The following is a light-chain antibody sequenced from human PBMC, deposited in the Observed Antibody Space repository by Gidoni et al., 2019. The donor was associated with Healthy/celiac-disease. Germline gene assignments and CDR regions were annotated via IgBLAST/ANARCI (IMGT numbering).Light chain of an antibody. CDR3: SSYGGSKTLV. Sequence: QSALTQPPSASGSPGQSVTISCTGTSSDVGGYNYVSWYRQHPGKAPKLMIYEVTKRPSGVPDRFSGSKSGNTASLTVSGLQVEDEAEYYCSSYGGSKTLVFGGGTKLTVL. CDR2: EVT. V-gene: IGLV2-8*01. CDR1: SSDVGGYNY. J-gene: IGLJ2*01.